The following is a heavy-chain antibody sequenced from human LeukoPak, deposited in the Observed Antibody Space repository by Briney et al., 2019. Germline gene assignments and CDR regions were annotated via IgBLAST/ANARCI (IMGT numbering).Heavy chain of an antibody. CDR2: IYHSGTT. J-gene: IGHJ4*02. CDR1: GYSITSSSW. CDR3: ARYSYSSGFDY. D-gene: IGHD6-19*01. Sequence: SDTLSLTCAVSGYSITSSSWWGWIRQPPGKGLEWIGYIYHSGTTYYNPSLQSRVTMSVDTSKNQFSLKLSSVTAVDTAVYYCARYSYSSGFDYWGQGTLVTVSS. V-gene: IGHV4-28*01.